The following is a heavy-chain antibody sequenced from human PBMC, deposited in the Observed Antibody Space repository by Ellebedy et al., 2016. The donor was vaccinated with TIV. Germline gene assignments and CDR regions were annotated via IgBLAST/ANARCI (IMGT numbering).Heavy chain of an antibody. D-gene: IGHD4-23*01. CDR3: ARDPVGVGPAFDV. V-gene: IGHV3-23*01. J-gene: IGHJ3*01. Sequence: GESLKISCAASGLTFSSHAMSWVRQAPGKGLEWVSSISDRGANAYYADSVKGRFTISRDNSKDTLYLQVNSLRAEDTAVYYCARDPVGVGPAFDVWGQGTMVTVSS. CDR2: ISDRGANA. CDR1: GLTFSSHA.